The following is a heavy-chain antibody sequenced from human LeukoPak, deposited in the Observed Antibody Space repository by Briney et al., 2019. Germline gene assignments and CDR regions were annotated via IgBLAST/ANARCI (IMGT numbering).Heavy chain of an antibody. CDR3: ARSLAAATYYLDY. D-gene: IGHD6-13*01. J-gene: IGHJ4*02. CDR1: GGSISSYY. V-gene: IGHV4-59*01. CDR2: IYYSGST. Sequence: SETLSLTCTVSGGSISSYYWSWIRQPPGKGLEWIGYIYYSGSTNYSPSLKSRVTMSVDASKNQFSLKLRSVTAADTAMYYCARSLAAATYYLDYWGQGTLVTVSS.